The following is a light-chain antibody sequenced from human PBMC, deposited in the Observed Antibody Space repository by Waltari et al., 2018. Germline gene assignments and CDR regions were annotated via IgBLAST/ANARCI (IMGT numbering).Light chain of an antibody. Sequence: EIAMTQSPATLSVSPGERASPSCRASQSVSTNLAGYQQKPGQAPRLLISGASTGATGIPARFSGSGSGTEFTLTISSLLSEDFAVYYCQQYNNWPRTFGQGTKLEIK. CDR2: GAS. CDR1: QSVSTN. CDR3: QQYNNWPRT. V-gene: IGKV3-15*01. J-gene: IGKJ2*02.